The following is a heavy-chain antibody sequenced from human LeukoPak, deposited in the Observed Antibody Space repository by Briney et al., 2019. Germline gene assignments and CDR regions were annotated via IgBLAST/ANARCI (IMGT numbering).Heavy chain of an antibody. D-gene: IGHD3-22*01. V-gene: IGHV1-69*02. CDR3: ARGPYYDGSGYVLDY. Sequence: ASVKVSCKASGGTFSSYTISWVRQAPGQGLEWMGRIIPILGIANYAQKFQGRVTITADKSTSTAYMELSSLRSEDTAVYYCARGPYYDGSGYVLDYWGQGTLVTVSS. J-gene: IGHJ4*02. CDR2: IIPILGIA. CDR1: GGTFSSYT.